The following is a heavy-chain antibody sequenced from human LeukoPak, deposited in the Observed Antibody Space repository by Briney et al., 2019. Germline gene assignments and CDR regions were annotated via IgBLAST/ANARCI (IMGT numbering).Heavy chain of an antibody. Sequence: GGSLRLSCVASGFTFSDHYMSWIRQAPGKGLEWLSYISTSGTTISYADSVMGRLTTPRDNAKNSLYLQMNSLRAEDTAVYYCTRGAGPLFDPWGQGTLVTVSS. V-gene: IGHV3-11*01. CDR1: GFTFSDHY. CDR2: ISTSGTTI. J-gene: IGHJ5*02. CDR3: TRGAGPLFDP.